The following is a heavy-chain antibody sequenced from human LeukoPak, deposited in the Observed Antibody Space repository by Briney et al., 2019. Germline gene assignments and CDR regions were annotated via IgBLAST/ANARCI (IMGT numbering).Heavy chain of an antibody. Sequence: GGSLRLSCTASGFTFSDCGMHWVRQAPGKGLEWVSIIWYDGSQRHYADSVKGRFTISRDNSKNTPYLQMNSLRAEDTAVYYCARDRGLSYKDYWGQGTLVTVSS. J-gene: IGHJ4*02. CDR3: ARDRGLSYKDY. CDR1: GFTFSDCG. D-gene: IGHD3-10*01. V-gene: IGHV3-33*01. CDR2: IWYDGSQR.